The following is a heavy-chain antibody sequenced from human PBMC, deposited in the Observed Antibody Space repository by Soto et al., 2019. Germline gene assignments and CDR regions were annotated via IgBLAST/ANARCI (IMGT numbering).Heavy chain of an antibody. V-gene: IGHV3-30*18. CDR1: GFIFSSYG. J-gene: IGHJ4*02. D-gene: IGHD2-2*01. CDR3: AKGGEYQLQRIYFDY. CDR2: ISYDGSSK. Sequence: GGSLRLSCAASGFIFSSYGMHWVRQAPGKGLEWVAVISYDGSSKYYADSVKGRFTISRDNSENTLHLQMNSLRAEDTAMYYCAKGGEYQLQRIYFDYWGQGTPVTVAS.